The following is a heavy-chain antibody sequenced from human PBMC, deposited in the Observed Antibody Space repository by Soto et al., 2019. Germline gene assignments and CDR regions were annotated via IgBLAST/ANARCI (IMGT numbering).Heavy chain of an antibody. Sequence: GESLKISCMGSGYTFTSHWIGWVRQMPGKGLEWMGIIYPGDSDTRYSPSFQGQVTISADKSIRTAYLQWNSLKASDTAMYYCVRVALVGSNRLTNAWFDPWGPGTLVTVSS. CDR2: IYPGDSDT. J-gene: IGHJ5*02. V-gene: IGHV5-51*01. CDR3: VRVALVGSNRLTNAWFDP. D-gene: IGHD2-8*02. CDR1: GYTFTSHW.